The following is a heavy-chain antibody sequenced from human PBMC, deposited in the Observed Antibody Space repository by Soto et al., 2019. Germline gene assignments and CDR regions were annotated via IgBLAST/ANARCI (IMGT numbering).Heavy chain of an antibody. V-gene: IGHV3-23*01. CDR3: AKDRRAGGNSAFYFDF. J-gene: IGHJ4*02. CDR2: ISATGGGT. Sequence: AESLRLSCAASGFKFSNYAMSWVRQAPGKGLEWVSLISATGGGTYYADSVKGRFTISRDNSHNTLYLQVHSLTAEDTAVYYCAKDRRAGGNSAFYFDFWGQGAQVTVSS. CDR1: GFKFSNYA. D-gene: IGHD3-16*01.